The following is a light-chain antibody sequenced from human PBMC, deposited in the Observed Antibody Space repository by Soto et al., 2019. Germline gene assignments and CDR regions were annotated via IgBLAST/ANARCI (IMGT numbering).Light chain of an antibody. J-gene: IGKJ4*01. V-gene: IGKV3-11*01. CDR3: LQRSPSRS. Sequence: KVWTQCPATLSLSRGENAILSCRASQSVSNYLAWYQQKPGQAPGFLIYDAPNRATGITERLSGGGSGTDFTLSISSLVPEDFGVYHCLQRSPSRSFGG. CDR2: DAP. CDR1: QSVSNY.